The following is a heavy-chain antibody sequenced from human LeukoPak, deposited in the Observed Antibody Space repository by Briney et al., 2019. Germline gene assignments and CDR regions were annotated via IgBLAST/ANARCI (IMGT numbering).Heavy chain of an antibody. V-gene: IGHV4-61*02. Sequence: SQTLSLTCTVSGGSISSGSYYWSWIRQPAGKGLEWIGRIYTSGSTNYNPSLKSRVTISVDTSKNQFSLKLSSVTAADTAVYYCAREHTLLLWFGELSPYYMDVWGKGTTVTISS. J-gene: IGHJ6*03. CDR3: AREHTLLLWFGELSPYYMDV. CDR1: GGSISSGSYY. D-gene: IGHD3-10*01. CDR2: IYTSGST.